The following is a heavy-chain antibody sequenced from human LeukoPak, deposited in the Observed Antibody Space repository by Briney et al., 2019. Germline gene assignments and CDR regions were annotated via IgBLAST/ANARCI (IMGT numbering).Heavy chain of an antibody. V-gene: IGHV3-53*01. CDR3: AREVITVTTSAWFDP. D-gene: IGHD4-17*01. CDR2: IYSGGST. CDR1: GSTVSSNY. J-gene: IGHJ5*02. Sequence: PGGSLRLSCAASGSTVSSNYMSWVRQAPGKGLEWVSVIYSGGSTYYADSVKGRFTISRDNSKNTLYLQMNSLRAEDTAVYYCAREVITVTTSAWFDPWGQGTLVTVSS.